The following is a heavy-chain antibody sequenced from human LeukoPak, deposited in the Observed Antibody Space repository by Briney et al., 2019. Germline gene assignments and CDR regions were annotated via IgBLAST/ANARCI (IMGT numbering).Heavy chain of an antibody. V-gene: IGHV3-23*01. D-gene: IGHD4-17*01. Sequence: PGGSLRLSCAASGFTFTNYATTWVRQAPGKGLEWVSGISEGVGNTYYADSVKGRFTISRDHSKNTLYLQMNSLRAEDTALYYCAKREKGTTGRFFDYWGQGTLVTVSS. J-gene: IGHJ4*02. CDR3: AKREKGTTGRFFDY. CDR2: ISEGVGNT. CDR1: GFTFTNYA.